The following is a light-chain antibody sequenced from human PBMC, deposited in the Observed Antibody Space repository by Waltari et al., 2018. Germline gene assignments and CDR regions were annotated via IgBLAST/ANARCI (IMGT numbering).Light chain of an antibody. Sequence: QSALTQPPSASGSPGQSVTISCTGTNSDVGGYNSVSWYQQHPGKAPKLLIYEVTKRPSGVPDRFSGSKSGNTASLTVSGLQAEDEAAYYCSSYAGSNNLVFGGGTKLTVL. CDR3: SSYAGSNNLV. CDR2: EVT. CDR1: NSDVGGYNS. J-gene: IGLJ2*01. V-gene: IGLV2-8*01.